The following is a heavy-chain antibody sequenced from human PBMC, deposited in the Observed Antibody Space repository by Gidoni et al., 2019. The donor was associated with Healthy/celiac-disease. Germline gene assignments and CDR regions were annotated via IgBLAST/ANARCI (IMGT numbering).Heavy chain of an antibody. Sequence: QLQLQESGPGLVKPSETLSLTCTVSGGSISSSSYYWGWIRQPPGKGLEWIGSIYYSGSTYYNPSLKSRVTISVDTSKNQFYLKLSSVTAADTAVYYCARHPGPPPIMITFGGVISAWFDPWGQGTLVTVSS. D-gene: IGHD3-16*01. J-gene: IGHJ5*02. CDR1: GGSISSSSYY. V-gene: IGHV4-39*01. CDR2: IYYSGST. CDR3: ARHPGPPPIMITFGGVISAWFDP.